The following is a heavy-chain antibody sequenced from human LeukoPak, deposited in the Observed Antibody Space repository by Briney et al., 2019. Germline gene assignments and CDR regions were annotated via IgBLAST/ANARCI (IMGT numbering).Heavy chain of an antibody. CDR3: AKDREAAKQYYFDY. CDR2: ISDDGRHN. V-gene: IGHV3-30*09. J-gene: IGHJ4*02. D-gene: IGHD2-15*01. CDR1: GFTFSTYA. Sequence: GGSLRLSCAASGFTFSTYAMNWVRQAPGKGLEWVAVISDDGRHNYYADSVKGRFAISRDNSKNTLYLQMNSLRAEDTAVYYCAKDREAAKQYYFDYWGQGTLVTASS.